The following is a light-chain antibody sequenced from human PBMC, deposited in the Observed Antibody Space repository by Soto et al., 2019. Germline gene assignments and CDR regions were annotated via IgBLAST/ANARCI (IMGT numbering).Light chain of an antibody. CDR1: QSVSSN. Sequence: EIVMTQSPATLSVSPGERATLPCRASQSVSSNLAWYQQKPGQAPRLLIYGASTRATGIPARFSGSRSGTEFTLTISSLQSEDFAVYYCQQYNNWPYSFGQGTNLEIK. CDR3: QQYNNWPYS. CDR2: GAS. V-gene: IGKV3-15*01. J-gene: IGKJ2*01.